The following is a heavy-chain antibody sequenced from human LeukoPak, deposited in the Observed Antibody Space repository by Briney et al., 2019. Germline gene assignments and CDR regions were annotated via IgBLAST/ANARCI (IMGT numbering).Heavy chain of an antibody. V-gene: IGHV1-18*01. CDR2: ISAYNGNT. CDR1: GYTFTSYG. J-gene: IGHJ4*02. D-gene: IGHD3-22*01. CDR3: ARTYYYDSSGYYLN. Sequence: ASVKVSCKASGYTFTSYGISWVRQAPGQGLEWMGWISAYNGNTNYAQKLQGRVTMTTDTSTSTAYMELRSLRSDDTAVYCCARTYYYDSSGYYLNWGQGTLVTVSS.